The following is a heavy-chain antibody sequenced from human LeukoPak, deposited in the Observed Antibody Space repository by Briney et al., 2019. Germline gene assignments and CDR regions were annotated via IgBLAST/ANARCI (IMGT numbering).Heavy chain of an antibody. Sequence: SETLSLTCTVSGGSVSSGSYYWRWIRQPPGKGLEWIGYIYYSGSTNYNPSLKSRVTISVDTSKNQFSLKLSSVTAADTAVYYCASASSGTFDYWGQGTLVTVSS. J-gene: IGHJ4*02. CDR3: ASASSGTFDY. V-gene: IGHV4-61*01. CDR1: GGSVSSGSYY. D-gene: IGHD6-6*01. CDR2: IYYSGST.